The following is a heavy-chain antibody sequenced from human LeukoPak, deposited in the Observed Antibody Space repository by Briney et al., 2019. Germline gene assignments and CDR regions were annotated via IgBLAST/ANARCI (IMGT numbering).Heavy chain of an antibody. CDR3: ANGDCSSTSCYGGVVDY. CDR2: IRYDGSNE. D-gene: IGHD2-2*01. Sequence: GGSLRLSCAASGFTFSSYGMHWVRQAPGKGLEWVAFIRYDGSNEYYADSVEGRFTISRDNSKNTLYLQMNSLRAEDTAVYYCANGDCSSTSCYGGVVDYWGQGTLVTVSS. CDR1: GFTFSSYG. V-gene: IGHV3-30*02. J-gene: IGHJ4*02.